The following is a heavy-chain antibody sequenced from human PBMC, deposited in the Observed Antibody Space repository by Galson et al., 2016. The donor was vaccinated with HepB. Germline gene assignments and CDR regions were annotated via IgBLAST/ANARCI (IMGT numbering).Heavy chain of an antibody. Sequence: SLRLSCAASGFTLSRHDMHWVLQAPGKGLEWVAITFHDGRNAYYSDSVKGRFTASRDNSKNTLYLEMNSLRAEDTATYYCAGYCRGGSCSGKGSFDSWSQGTLVAVSS. V-gene: IGHV3-30*03. CDR3: AGYCRGGSCSGKGSFDS. J-gene: IGHJ4*02. CDR1: GFTLSRHD. CDR2: TFHDGRNA. D-gene: IGHD2-15*01.